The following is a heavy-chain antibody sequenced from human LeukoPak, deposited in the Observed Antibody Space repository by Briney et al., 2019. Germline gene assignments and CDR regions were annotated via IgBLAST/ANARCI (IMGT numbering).Heavy chain of an antibody. CDR2: IYSGGST. V-gene: IGHV3-53*01. D-gene: IGHD6-19*01. Sequence: GGSLRLSCAASGFTVSSNYMSWVRQAPGKGLEWASVIYSGGSTYYADSVKGRFTISRDNSKNTLYLQMNSLRAEDTAVYYCAREAREQWLVLGLDYWGQGTLVTVSS. CDR3: AREAREQWLVLGLDY. CDR1: GFTVSSNY. J-gene: IGHJ4*02.